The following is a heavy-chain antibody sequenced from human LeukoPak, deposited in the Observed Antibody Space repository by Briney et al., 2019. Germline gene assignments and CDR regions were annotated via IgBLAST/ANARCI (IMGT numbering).Heavy chain of an antibody. D-gene: IGHD4-17*01. V-gene: IGHV1-69*13. Sequence: ASVKVSCKASGGTFSSYAISWVRQAPGQGLEWMGGIIPIFGTANYAQKFQGRVTITADESTSTAYMELSSLRSEDTAIYYCARGASYGDFAFDIWGQGTTVAVSS. J-gene: IGHJ3*02. CDR2: IIPIFGTA. CDR1: GGTFSSYA. CDR3: ARGASYGDFAFDI.